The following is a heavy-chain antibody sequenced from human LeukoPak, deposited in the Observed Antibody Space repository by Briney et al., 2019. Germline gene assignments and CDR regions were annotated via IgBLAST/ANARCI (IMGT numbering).Heavy chain of an antibody. D-gene: IGHD6-13*01. Sequence: PSDTLSLTCAVYGGSFSGYYWSWIRQPPGKGLEWIGEINHSGSTNYNPSLKSRVTISVDTSKNQFSLKLSSVTAADTAVYYCARGDSSSWPYFDYWGQGTLVTVSS. V-gene: IGHV4-34*01. CDR3: ARGDSSSWPYFDY. J-gene: IGHJ4*02. CDR1: GGSFSGYY. CDR2: INHSGST.